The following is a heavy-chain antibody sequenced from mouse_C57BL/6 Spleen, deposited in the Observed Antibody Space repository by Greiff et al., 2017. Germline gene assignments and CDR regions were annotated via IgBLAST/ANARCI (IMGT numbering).Heavy chain of an antibody. V-gene: IGHV3-6*01. CDR2: IRYDGSN. D-gene: IGHD1-1*01. Sequence: EVKLVESGPGLVKPSPSLSLSCSATGYSITSCYYWNWIRQFPGNKLEWIGYIRYDGSNNYNPSLKNRISITRDTSKNQFFLKLNSVTTEDTATYYCARDSSFYAMDYWGQGTSVTVSS. CDR1: GYSITSCYY. CDR3: ARDSSFYAMDY. J-gene: IGHJ4*01.